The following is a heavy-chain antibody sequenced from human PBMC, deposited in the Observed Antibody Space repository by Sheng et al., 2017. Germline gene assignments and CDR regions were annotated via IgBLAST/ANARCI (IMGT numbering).Heavy chain of an antibody. J-gene: IGHJ3*02. CDR1: GFTFSDYY. CDR2: ISSSSSYT. V-gene: IGHV3-11*05. Sequence: QVQLVESGGGLVKPGGSLRLSCAASGFTFSDYYMSWIRQAPGKGLEWVSYISSSSSYTNYADSVKGRFTISRDNAKNSLYLQMNSLRAEDTAVYYCAREHYGSGSSKDAFDIWGQGTMVTVSS. CDR3: AREHYGSGSSKDAFDI. D-gene: IGHD3-10*01.